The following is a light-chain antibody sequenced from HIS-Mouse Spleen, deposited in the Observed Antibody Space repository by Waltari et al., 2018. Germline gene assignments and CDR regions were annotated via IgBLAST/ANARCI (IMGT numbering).Light chain of an antibody. CDR3: CSYAGSSTWV. Sequence: QSALTQPASVSGSPGQSITISCTGPSSDVGGYNYVPWYQQHPGKAPKLMIYDVSNRPSGVSNRFSGSKSGNTASLTISGLQAEDEADYYCCSYAGSSTWVFGGGTKLTVL. J-gene: IGLJ3*02. CDR2: DVS. V-gene: IGLV2-14*03. CDR1: SSDVGGYNY.